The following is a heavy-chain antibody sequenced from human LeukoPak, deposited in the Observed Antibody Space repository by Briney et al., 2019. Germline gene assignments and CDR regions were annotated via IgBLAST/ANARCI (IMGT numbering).Heavy chain of an antibody. CDR2: IYYSGST. V-gene: IGHV4-59*12. D-gene: IGHD4-17*01. CDR1: GGSISSYY. Sequence: SETLSLTCTVSGGSISSYYWSWIRQPPGKGLEWIGYIYYSGSTNYNPSLKSRVTISVDTSKNQFSLKLSSVTAADTAVYYCARDRGYGDTYYFDYWGQGTLVTVSS. J-gene: IGHJ4*02. CDR3: ARDRGYGDTYYFDY.